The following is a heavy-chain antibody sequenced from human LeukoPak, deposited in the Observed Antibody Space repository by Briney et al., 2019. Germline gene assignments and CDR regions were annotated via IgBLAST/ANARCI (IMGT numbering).Heavy chain of an antibody. CDR2: IYSDGRT. V-gene: IGHV3-53*01. CDR1: GFIVSDTY. J-gene: IGHJ4*02. CDR3: AKVAIVATLGY. D-gene: IGHD5-12*01. Sequence: GGSLRLSCGASGFIVSDTYMTWVRQAPGKGLDWVSIIYSDGRTYYADSVKGRFSISRDASKNTVYLQMNSLRAEDTAVYYCAKVAIVATLGYWGQGTLVTVSS.